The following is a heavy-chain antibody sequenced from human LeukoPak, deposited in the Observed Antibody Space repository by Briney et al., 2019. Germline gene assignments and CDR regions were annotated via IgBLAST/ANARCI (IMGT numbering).Heavy chain of an antibody. CDR3: ARDRLPHYDFWSGFGY. CDR2: ISSSSSYI. Sequence: GGSLRLSCAASGFTFSSYSMNWVRQAPGKGLEWVSSISSSSSYIYYADSVKGRFTISRDNAKNSLYLQMNGLRAEDTAVYYCARDRLPHYDFWSGFGYWGQGTLVTVSS. CDR1: GFTFSSYS. V-gene: IGHV3-21*01. D-gene: IGHD3-3*01. J-gene: IGHJ4*02.